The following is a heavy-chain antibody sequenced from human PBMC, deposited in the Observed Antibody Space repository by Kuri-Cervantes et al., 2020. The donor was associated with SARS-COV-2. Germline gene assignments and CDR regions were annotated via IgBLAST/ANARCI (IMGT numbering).Heavy chain of an antibody. CDR2: ISSSSSYI. J-gene: IGHJ5*02. CDR1: GFTFSSYS. CDR3: ARDQYGERGWFDP. D-gene: IGHD4-17*01. Sequence: LTCAASGFTFSSYSMNWVRQAPGKGLEWVSSISSSSSYIYYADSVKGRFTISRDNAKNSLYLQMNSLRAEDTAVYYCARDQYGERGWFDPWGQGTLVTVSS. V-gene: IGHV3-21*04.